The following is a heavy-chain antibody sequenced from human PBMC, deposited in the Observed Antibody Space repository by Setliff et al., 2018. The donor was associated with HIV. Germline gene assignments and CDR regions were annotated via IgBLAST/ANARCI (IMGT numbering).Heavy chain of an antibody. D-gene: IGHD2-2*01. V-gene: IGHV1-2*02. Sequence: ASVKVSCRASGYRFTDYYIHWVRQAPGQGLEWMGWINPNSGGTNYAQKFQGRVTMTRDTSISTAYMELSGLTSDDSAVYYCARYLVVVPVAVGGLDVWGQGTTVTVSS. J-gene: IGHJ6*02. CDR3: ARYLVVVPVAVGGLDV. CDR1: GYRFTDYY. CDR2: INPNSGGT.